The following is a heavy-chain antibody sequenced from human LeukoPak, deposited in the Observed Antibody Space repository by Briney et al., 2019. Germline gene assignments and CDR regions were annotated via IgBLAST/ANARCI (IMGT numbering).Heavy chain of an antibody. D-gene: IGHD5-18*01. CDR3: ARGGTAMAPFDY. Sequence: SETLSLTCTVSGGSISSYYWNWIRQPPGKGLEWIGYIYYSGSTNYAPSLKSRVTISVDTSKNQFSLKLSSVSAADTAVYYCARGGTAMAPFDYWGQGTLVTVSS. V-gene: IGHV4-59*01. CDR1: GGSISSYY. J-gene: IGHJ4*02. CDR2: IYYSGST.